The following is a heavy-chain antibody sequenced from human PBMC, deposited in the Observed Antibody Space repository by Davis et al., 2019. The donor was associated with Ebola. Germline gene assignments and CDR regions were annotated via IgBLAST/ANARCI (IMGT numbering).Heavy chain of an antibody. D-gene: IGHD2/OR15-2a*01. V-gene: IGHV4-61*01. Sequence: MPSETLSPTCSVPGASAINDSFHWTWIRQPPGKGLEWMGYTYYRGSTNYNPSLRNRVTISVDSSKNQFSLILTSVTAADTAVYYCARVHEYTDYFHFDPWGQGILVTVSS. J-gene: IGHJ5*02. CDR2: TYYRGST. CDR3: ARVHEYTDYFHFDP. CDR1: GASAINDSFH.